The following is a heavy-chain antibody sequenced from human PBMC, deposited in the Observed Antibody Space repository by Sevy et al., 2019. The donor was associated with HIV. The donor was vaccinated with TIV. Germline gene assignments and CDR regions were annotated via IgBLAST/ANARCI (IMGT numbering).Heavy chain of an antibody. CDR3: ARVSPPMAGTTDGLYFDS. V-gene: IGHV3-11*01. D-gene: IGHD1-1*01. CDR1: GFTFSDYY. Sequence: GGSLRLSCAASGFTFSDYYMSWFRQAPGKGLEWVSYIGSSLYYADSVNGRFTISRANAEGSLYLQMNSLGAEDAAVYYCARVSPPMAGTTDGLYFDSWGQGTLVTVSS. CDR2: IGSSL. J-gene: IGHJ4*02.